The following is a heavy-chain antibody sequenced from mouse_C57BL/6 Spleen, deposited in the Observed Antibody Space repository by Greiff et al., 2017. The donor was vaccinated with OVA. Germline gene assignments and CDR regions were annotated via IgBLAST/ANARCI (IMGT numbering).Heavy chain of an antibody. Sequence: VQLVESGPELVKPGASVKISCKASGYAFSSSWMNWVKQRPGKGLEWIGRIYPGDGDTNYNGKFKGKATLTADKSSSTAYMQLSSLTSEDSAVYFCARQLGDGYYSYWGQGTLVTVSA. V-gene: IGHV1-82*01. CDR1: GYAFSSSW. CDR3: ARQLGDGYYSY. CDR2: IYPGDGDT. J-gene: IGHJ3*01. D-gene: IGHD2-3*01.